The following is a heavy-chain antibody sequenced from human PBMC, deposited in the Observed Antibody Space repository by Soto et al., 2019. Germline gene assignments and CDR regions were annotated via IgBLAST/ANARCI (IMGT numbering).Heavy chain of an antibody. CDR1: GFTFSSYA. J-gene: IGHJ4*02. CDR2: ISGSGGST. V-gene: IGHV3-23*01. CDR3: AKGKNYDVWSGIDY. Sequence: GGSLRLSCAGSGFTFSSYAMSWVRQAPGKGLQWASGISGSGGSTYYADSVKGRFTMSRDNSKNTLYLQMNSLRAEDTAVYYCAKGKNYDVWSGIDYWGQGTLVTVSS. D-gene: IGHD3-3*01.